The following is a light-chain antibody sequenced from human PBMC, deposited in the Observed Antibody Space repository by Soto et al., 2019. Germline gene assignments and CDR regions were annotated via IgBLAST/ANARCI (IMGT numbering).Light chain of an antibody. CDR3: SSYTTSSTYV. CDR2: DVA. CDR1: STDVGRYNY. J-gene: IGLJ1*01. V-gene: IGLV2-14*01. Sequence: QSALTQPASVSGSPGQPITISCTGTSTDVGRYNYVSWYQQHPGKAPKLMIYDVANRPSGVSNRFSGSKSDITASLTISGLQAEDEADYYCSSYTTSSTYVFGTGTKVTVL.